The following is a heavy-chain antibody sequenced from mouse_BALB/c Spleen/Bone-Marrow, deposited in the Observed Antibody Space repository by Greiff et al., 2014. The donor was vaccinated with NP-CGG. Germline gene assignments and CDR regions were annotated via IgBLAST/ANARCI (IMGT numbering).Heavy chain of an antibody. CDR1: GFNIKDTY. D-gene: IGHD2-1*01. Sequence: VQLKQSGAELVKPGASVKLSCTASGFNIKDTYMHWVKQRPEQGLEWIGRIDPANGNTKYDPKFQGKATITADASSNTAYLQLSSLTSEDTAVYYCARRGLLWYTWVAYWGQGTLVTVSA. J-gene: IGHJ3*01. CDR3: ARRGLLWYTWVAY. CDR2: IDPANGNT. V-gene: IGHV14-3*02.